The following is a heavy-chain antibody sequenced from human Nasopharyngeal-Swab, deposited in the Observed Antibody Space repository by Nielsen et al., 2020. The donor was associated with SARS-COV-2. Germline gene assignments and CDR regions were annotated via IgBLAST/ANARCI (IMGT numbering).Heavy chain of an antibody. D-gene: IGHD6-13*01. Sequence: SPAASPFTFPSYAMPRVRQAPGKGLEWVAVISYDGSNKYYADSVKGRFTISRDNSKNTLYLQMNSLRAEDTAVYYCARAGSSWLGFYFDYWGQGTLVTVSS. CDR2: ISYDGSNK. V-gene: IGHV3-30*04. J-gene: IGHJ4*02. CDR3: ARAGSSWLGFYFDY. CDR1: PFTFPSYA.